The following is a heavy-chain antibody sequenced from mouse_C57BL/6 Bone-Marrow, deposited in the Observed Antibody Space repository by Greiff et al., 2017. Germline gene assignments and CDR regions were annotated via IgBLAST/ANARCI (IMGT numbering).Heavy chain of an antibody. V-gene: IGHV1-69*01. Sequence: QVQLQQPGAELVMPGASVKLSCKASGYTFTSYWMHWVKQRPGQGLEWIGEIDPSDSYTNYNQKFKGKSTLTVDKSSSTAYMQLSSLTSEDSAVYYCAREEAITTVVAFDYWGQGTTLTVSS. D-gene: IGHD1-1*01. CDR1: GYTFTSYW. CDR3: AREEAITTVVAFDY. CDR2: IDPSDSYT. J-gene: IGHJ2*01.